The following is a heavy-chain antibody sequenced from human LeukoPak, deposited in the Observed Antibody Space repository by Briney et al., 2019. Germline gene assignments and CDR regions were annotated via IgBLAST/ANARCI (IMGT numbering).Heavy chain of an antibody. CDR3: ASNTGTVFDY. D-gene: IGHD7-27*01. CDR2: VYYSGST. J-gene: IGHJ4*02. Sequence: PSETLSLTCTVSGDFITAYYWSWIRQPPGKGLEWIGYVYYSGSTEYNPSLRSRVTISLEMSKRQFSLNLTSVTAANTAVYYCASNTGTVFDYWGQGALVTVSS. CDR1: GDFITAYY. V-gene: IGHV4-59*01.